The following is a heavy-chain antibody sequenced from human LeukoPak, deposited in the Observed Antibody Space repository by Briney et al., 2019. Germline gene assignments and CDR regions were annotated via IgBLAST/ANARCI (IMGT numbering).Heavy chain of an antibody. CDR2: IIPIFGTA. CDR3: ARLYDSSGYFLVSDWFDP. J-gene: IGHJ5*02. CDR1: GGTFSSYA. D-gene: IGHD3-22*01. V-gene: IGHV1-69*13. Sequence: ALVKVSCKASGGTFSSYAISWVRQAPGQGLEWVGGIIPIFGTANYAQKFQGRVTITADESTSTAYMELSSLRSEDTAVYYCARLYDSSGYFLVSDWFDPWGQGTLVTVSS.